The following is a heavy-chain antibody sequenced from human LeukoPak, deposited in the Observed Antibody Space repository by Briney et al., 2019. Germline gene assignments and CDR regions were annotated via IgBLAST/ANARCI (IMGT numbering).Heavy chain of an antibody. D-gene: IGHD3-22*01. CDR1: GFTFSSYG. CDR3: AKDGDSSGYYWYYFDY. Sequence: GRSLRLSCAASGFTFSSYGMHWVRQAPGKGLEWVAVISYDGSNKYYADSVKGRFPISRDNSKNTLYLQMNSLRAEDTAVYYCAKDGDSSGYYWYYFDYWGQGTLVTVSS. J-gene: IGHJ4*02. CDR2: ISYDGSNK. V-gene: IGHV3-30*18.